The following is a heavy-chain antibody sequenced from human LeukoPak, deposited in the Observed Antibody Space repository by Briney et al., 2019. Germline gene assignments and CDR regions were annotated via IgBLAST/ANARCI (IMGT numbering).Heavy chain of an antibody. CDR1: GGTFSSYA. V-gene: IGHV1-69*04. J-gene: IGHJ5*02. CDR3: ARGYCSSTSCPPFDP. Sequence: ASVKVSCKASGGTFSSYAISWVRQAPGQGLEWMGRIIPILGIANYAQKFQGRVTITTDESTSTAYMELSSLRSEDTAVYYRARGYCSSTSCPPFDPWGQGTLVTVSS. CDR2: IIPILGIA. D-gene: IGHD2-2*01.